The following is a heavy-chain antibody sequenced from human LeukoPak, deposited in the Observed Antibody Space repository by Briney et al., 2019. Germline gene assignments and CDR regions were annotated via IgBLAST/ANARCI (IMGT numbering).Heavy chain of an antibody. J-gene: IGHJ5*02. V-gene: IGHV4-61*01. CDR2: IYYSGST. D-gene: IGHD2-15*01. CDR3: ARGSSYCSGGSCTPGYWFDP. CDR1: GGSVSNGSYY. Sequence: SETLSLTCTVSGGSVSNGSYYWSWIRQPPGKGLEWIGYIYYSGSTNYNPSLKSRVTISVDTSKNQFSLKLSSVTAADTAVYYCARGSSYCSGGSCTPGYWFDPWGQGTLVTVSS.